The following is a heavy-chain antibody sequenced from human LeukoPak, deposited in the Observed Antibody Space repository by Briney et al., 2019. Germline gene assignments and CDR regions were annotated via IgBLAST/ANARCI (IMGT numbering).Heavy chain of an antibody. CDR2: INPNSGGT. CDR3: ARDTTSIRGACGY. Sequence: ASVKVSCKASGYTFTGYYMHWVRQAPGQGLEWMGRINPNSGGTNYAQKFQGRVTMTRDTSISTAYMELRSLRSDDTAVYYCARDTTSIRGACGYWGQGTLVTVSS. V-gene: IGHV1-2*06. D-gene: IGHD2/OR15-2a*01. CDR1: GYTFTGYY. J-gene: IGHJ4*02.